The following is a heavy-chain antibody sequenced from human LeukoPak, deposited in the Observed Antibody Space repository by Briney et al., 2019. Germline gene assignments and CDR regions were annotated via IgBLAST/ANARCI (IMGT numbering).Heavy chain of an antibody. CDR1: GYTFTGYY. V-gene: IGHV1-2*06. J-gene: IGHJ3*02. D-gene: IGHD5-24*01. CDR3: ARVGDGLNDAFDI. Sequence: ASVKVSCKASGYTFTGYYMNWVRQAPGQGLEWLGRINPNTGGTNYAQNFQGRVTMTRDTSINTAYMELSRLRSDDTAVYYCARVGDGLNDAFDIWGQGTMVTVSS. CDR2: INPNTGGT.